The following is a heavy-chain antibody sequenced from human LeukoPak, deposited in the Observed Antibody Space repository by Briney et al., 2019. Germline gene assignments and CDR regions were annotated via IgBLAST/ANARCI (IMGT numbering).Heavy chain of an antibody. D-gene: IGHD2-2*02. V-gene: IGHV3-48*01. CDR1: GFTFSSYS. CDR3: ARDGGYCSSTSCYRFDY. J-gene: IGHJ4*02. CDR2: ISSSSSTI. Sequence: GGSLRFSCAASGFTFSSYSMNWVRQAPGKGLEWVSYISSSSSTIYYADSVKGRFTISRDNAKNSLYLQMNSLRAEDTAVYYCARDGGYCSSTSCYRFDYWGQGTLVTVSS.